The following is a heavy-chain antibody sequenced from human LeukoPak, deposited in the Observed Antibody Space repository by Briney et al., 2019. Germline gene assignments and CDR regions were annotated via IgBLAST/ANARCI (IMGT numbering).Heavy chain of an antibody. CDR1: GGSISSAGYY. J-gene: IGHJ3*02. CDR3: ARAGSLVSRIDAFDI. V-gene: IGHV4-31*03. CDR2: IYYSGST. Sequence: TLSLTCTVSGGSISSAGYYWGWIRPHPGKGLEWIGYIYYSGSTDYNPSLESRVTISLDTSKNQFSLKLSSVAAADTALYYCARAGSLVSRIDAFDIWGQGTMVIVSS. D-gene: IGHD5/OR15-5a*01.